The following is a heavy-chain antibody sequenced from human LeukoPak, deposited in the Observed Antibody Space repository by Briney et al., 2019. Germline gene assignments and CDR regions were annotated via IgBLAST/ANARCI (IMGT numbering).Heavy chain of an antibody. CDR3: ARATMVWGVAVDY. J-gene: IGHJ4*02. CDR1: GFTFSDYA. CDR2: IAYDGSSK. V-gene: IGHV3-30-3*01. Sequence: PGRSLRLSCAASGFTFSDYARHWVRQAPGKGLEWVAVIAYDGSSKFHADSVVGRFTISRDNSKNTLYLQLNSLRAEDTAAYFCARATMVWGVAVDYWGQGTLVTVSS. D-gene: IGHD3-10*01.